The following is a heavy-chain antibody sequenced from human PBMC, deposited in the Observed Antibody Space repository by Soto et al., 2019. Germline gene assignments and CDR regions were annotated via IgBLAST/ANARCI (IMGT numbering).Heavy chain of an antibody. V-gene: IGHV1-18*01. D-gene: IGHD4-4*01. CDR1: GYTFTSYG. Sequence: QVQLVQSGAEVKKPGASVKVSCKASGYTFTSYGISWVRQAPGQGLEWMGWISAYNGNTNYAQKLQGRVTMTTDTSTRTAYVELRRLRSDDTAVYYCARIVGYSTYGADTYYSYYGMDVWGQGTTVTVSS. CDR2: ISAYNGNT. CDR3: ARIVGYSTYGADTYYSYYGMDV. J-gene: IGHJ6*02.